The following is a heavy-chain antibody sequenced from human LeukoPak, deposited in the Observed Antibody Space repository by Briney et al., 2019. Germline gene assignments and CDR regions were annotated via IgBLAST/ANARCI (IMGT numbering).Heavy chain of an antibody. J-gene: IGHJ4*02. CDR2: ISDSAATT. CDR1: GFTFSSYA. Sequence: GASLRLSCAASGFTFSSYAMTWVRQAPGKGLEWVSIISDSAATTFYADSVKGRFTISRDNSKNTLYLQVNSLRAEDTAVYYCAKLAPYDYVWGSYRWEGNYFDYWGQGTLVTVSS. CDR3: AKLAPYDYVWGSYRWEGNYFDY. V-gene: IGHV3-23*01. D-gene: IGHD3-16*02.